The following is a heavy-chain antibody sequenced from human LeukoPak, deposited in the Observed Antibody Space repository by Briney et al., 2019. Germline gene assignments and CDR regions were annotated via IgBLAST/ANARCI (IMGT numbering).Heavy chain of an antibody. V-gene: IGHV5-10-1*01. CDR1: GYSFTSYW. CDR2: IDPSDSYT. Sequence: SGESLKISCKGSGYSFTSYWVSWVRQTPGKGLEWMGRIDPSDSYTNYSPSFQGHVTISADKSISTAYLQWSSLKASDTAMYYCARLKQQLNGFDIWGQGTLVTVSS. D-gene: IGHD6-13*01. CDR3: ARLKQQLNGFDI. J-gene: IGHJ3*02.